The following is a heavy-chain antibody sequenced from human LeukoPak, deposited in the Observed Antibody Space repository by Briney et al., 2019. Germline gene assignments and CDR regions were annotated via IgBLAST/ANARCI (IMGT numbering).Heavy chain of an antibody. J-gene: IGHJ4*02. Sequence: GGSLRLSCAASGFTLSSYGMHWVRQAPGKGLEWVAFIRYDGRDKYSADYVKARFTISRDNSKNTLYLQMNSLRAEDTAVDYCAKYLRGGAHWGQGALVTVSS. CDR3: AKYLRGGAH. CDR1: GFTLSSYG. D-gene: IGHD3-10*02. CDR2: IRYDGRDK. V-gene: IGHV3-30*02.